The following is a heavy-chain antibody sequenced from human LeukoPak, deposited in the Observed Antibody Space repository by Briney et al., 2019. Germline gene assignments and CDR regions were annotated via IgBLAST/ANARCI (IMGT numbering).Heavy chain of an antibody. CDR3: AMGSSGWTFDY. CDR1: GYTFTSYG. J-gene: IGHJ4*02. Sequence: GASVKVSCKASGYTFTSYGISWVRQAPGQGLEWMGWISAYNGNTNYAQKLQGRVTMTEDTSTDTAYMELSSLRSEDTAVYYCAMGSSGWTFDYWGQGTLVTVSS. CDR2: ISAYNGNT. D-gene: IGHD6-19*01. V-gene: IGHV1-18*01.